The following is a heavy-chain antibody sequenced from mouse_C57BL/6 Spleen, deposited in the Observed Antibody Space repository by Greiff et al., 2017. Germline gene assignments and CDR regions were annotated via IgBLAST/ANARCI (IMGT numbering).Heavy chain of an antibody. V-gene: IGHV1-80*01. CDR1: GYAFSSYW. D-gene: IGHD2-3*01. CDR2: IYPGDGGT. Sequence: VQLQESGAELVKPGASVKISCKASGYAFSSYWMNWVKQRPGKGLEWIGQIYPGDGGTNYNGKFKGKATLTADNSSSTAYMQLSSLTSVDSAVYFCARLGDGYYSWFAYWGQGTLVTVSA. CDR3: ARLGDGYYSWFAY. J-gene: IGHJ3*01.